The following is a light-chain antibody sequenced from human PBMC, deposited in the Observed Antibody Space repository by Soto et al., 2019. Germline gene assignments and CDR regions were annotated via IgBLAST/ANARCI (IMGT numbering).Light chain of an antibody. CDR2: GGS. J-gene: IGKJ1*01. CDR1: QSVSSNH. V-gene: IGKV3-20*01. CDR3: QQYSSSRT. Sequence: DIVLPQSPGTLSLTPGERATLSCRASQSVSSNHLAWYQQKPGQAPRLLIYGGSSRATGIPVRVSGSGSETDFTLTITRLEPEDFAVYYCQQYSSSRTFGQGTKVEIK.